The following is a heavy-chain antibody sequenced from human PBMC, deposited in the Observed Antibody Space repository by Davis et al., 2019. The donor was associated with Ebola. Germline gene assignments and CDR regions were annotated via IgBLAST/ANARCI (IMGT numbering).Heavy chain of an antibody. D-gene: IGHD6-6*01. J-gene: IGHJ4*02. Sequence: GESLKISCAASGFTFSTYSMSWVRQAPGKGLEYVSAISSNGGSTYYANSVKGRFTISRDNSKNTLYLQMGSLRAEDTAVYYCAKGARSSSAYWGQGTLVTVSS. CDR2: ISSNGGST. V-gene: IGHV3-64*01. CDR3: AKGARSSSAY. CDR1: GFTFSTYS.